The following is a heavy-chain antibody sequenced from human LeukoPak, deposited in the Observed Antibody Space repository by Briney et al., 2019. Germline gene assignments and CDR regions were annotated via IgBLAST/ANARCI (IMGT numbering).Heavy chain of an antibody. CDR2: IYTSGST. V-gene: IGHV4-4*07. J-gene: IGHJ6*02. Sequence: SETLSLTCTVSGGSISSYYWSWIRQPAGKGLEWIGRIYTSGSTNYNPSLKSRVTISVDTSKNQFSLKLSSVTAADTAVYYCARGSAAANYYGMDVWGQGTTVTVSS. CDR3: ARGSAAANYYGMDV. CDR1: GGSISSYY. D-gene: IGHD6-13*01.